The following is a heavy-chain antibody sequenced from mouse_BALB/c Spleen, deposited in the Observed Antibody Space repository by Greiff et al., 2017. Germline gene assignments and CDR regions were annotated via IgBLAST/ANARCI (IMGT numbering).Heavy chain of an antibody. J-gene: IGHJ4*01. Sequence: EVKLVESGGGLVQPGGSMKLSCVASGFTFSNYWMNWVRQSPEKGLEWVAEIRLKSNNYATHYAESVKGRFTISRDDSKSSVYLQMNNLRAEDTGIYYCTSSLRTYYAMDYWGQGTSVTVSS. V-gene: IGHV6-6*02. CDR3: TSSLRTYYAMDY. D-gene: IGHD2-12*01. CDR1: GFTFSNYW. CDR2: IRLKSNNYAT.